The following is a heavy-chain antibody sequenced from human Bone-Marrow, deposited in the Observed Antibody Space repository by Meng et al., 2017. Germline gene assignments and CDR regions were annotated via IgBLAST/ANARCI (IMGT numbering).Heavy chain of an antibody. J-gene: IGHJ2*01. CDR1: GGTVSSYA. V-gene: IGHV1-69*01. D-gene: IGHD3-10*01. Sequence: VALVESGAGGKKPGSPLKVSCKASGGTVSSYASSWVRQAPGQGLEWMGGIIPIFGTANYAQKFQGRVTITADESTSTAYMELSSLRSEDTAVYYCARGVKGFGELLGWYFDLWGRGTLVTVSS. CDR3: ARGVKGFGELLGWYFDL. CDR2: IIPIFGTA.